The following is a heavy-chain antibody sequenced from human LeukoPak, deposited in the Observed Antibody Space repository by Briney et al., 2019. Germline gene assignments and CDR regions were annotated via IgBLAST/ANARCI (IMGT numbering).Heavy chain of an antibody. CDR2: IIQDGSEK. D-gene: IGHD3/OR15-3a*01. CDR3: ARGRGLDY. J-gene: IGHJ4*02. Sequence: GGSLRLSCVASGFTFSSYWMSWVRQAPGKGLEWVANIIQDGSEKNYVDSVKGRFTISRDNAKNSVYLHMNSLRAEDTAVYYCARGRGLDYWGQGTLVTVSS. V-gene: IGHV3-7*04. CDR1: GFTFSSYW.